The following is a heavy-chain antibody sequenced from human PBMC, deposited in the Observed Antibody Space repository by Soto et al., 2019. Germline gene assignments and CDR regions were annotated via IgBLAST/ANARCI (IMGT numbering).Heavy chain of an antibody. CDR1: GGTFSSYA. J-gene: IGHJ4*02. V-gene: IGHV1-69*06. CDR3: ATDKYYYDSSGYYYVLGY. Sequence: SVKVSCKASGGTFSSYAISWVRQAPGQGLEWMGGIIPIFGTANYAQKFQGRVTITADKSTSTAYMELSSLRSEDTAVYYCATDKYYYDSSGYYYVLGYWGQGTLVTVSS. D-gene: IGHD3-22*01. CDR2: IIPIFGTA.